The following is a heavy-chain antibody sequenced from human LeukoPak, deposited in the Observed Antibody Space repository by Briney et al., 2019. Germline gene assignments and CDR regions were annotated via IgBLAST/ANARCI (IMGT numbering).Heavy chain of an antibody. CDR3: ARAAGDDILTGYDY. D-gene: IGHD3-9*01. CDR2: INPNSGGT. J-gene: IGHJ4*02. V-gene: IGHV1-2*02. CDR1: GYTFTGYY. Sequence: GASVKVSCKASGYTFTGYYMHWVRQAPGQGLEWMGWINPNSGGTNYAQKFQGRVTMTRDTSISTAYMELSRLRSDDTAVYYCARAAGDDILTGYDYWGQGTLVTVSS.